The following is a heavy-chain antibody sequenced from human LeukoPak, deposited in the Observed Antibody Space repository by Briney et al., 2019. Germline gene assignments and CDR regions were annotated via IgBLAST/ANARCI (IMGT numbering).Heavy chain of an antibody. CDR2: IYYSDSGRT. D-gene: IGHD2-21*02. CDR3: VRHDSFYYYYTDV. V-gene: IGHV4-39*01. CDR1: SGSISSGDYS. J-gene: IGHJ6*03. Sequence: PSETLSLTCSVSSGSISSGDYSWGWIGQPPGKGLAWIGGIYYSDSGRTYYNPFLESRVSISVDTSKNQFSLKLSSVTGADTALYYCVRHDSFYYYYTDVWGKGTTVTVSS.